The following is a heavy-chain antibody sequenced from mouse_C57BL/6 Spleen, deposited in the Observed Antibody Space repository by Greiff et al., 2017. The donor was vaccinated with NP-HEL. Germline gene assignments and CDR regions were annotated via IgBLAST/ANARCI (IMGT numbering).Heavy chain of an antibody. J-gene: IGHJ3*01. D-gene: IGHD1-1*01. CDR3: ARNLLLRQPAWFAY. V-gene: IGHV1-69*01. CDR1: GYTFTSYW. Sequence: QVQLQQPGAELVMPGASVKLSCKASGYTFTSYWMHWVKQRPGQGLEWIGEIDPSDSYTNYNQKFKGKSTLTVDKSSSTAYMQRSSLTSEDSAVYYCARNLLLRQPAWFAYWGQGTLVTVSA. CDR2: IDPSDSYT.